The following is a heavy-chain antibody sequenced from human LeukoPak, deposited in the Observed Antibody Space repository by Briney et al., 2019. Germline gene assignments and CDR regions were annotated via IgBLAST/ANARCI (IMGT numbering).Heavy chain of an antibody. CDR3: ARDPVNDSSGYYGY. V-gene: IGHV4-61*02. CDR1: GASISSGNYY. Sequence: SQTLSLTCTVSGASISSGNYYWTWIRQPAGKGLEWIGRIYTSGSTNYNPSLKSRVTISVDTSKNQFSLKLSSVTAADTAVYYCARDPVNDSSGYYGYWGQGTLVTVSS. CDR2: IYTSGST. J-gene: IGHJ4*02. D-gene: IGHD3-22*01.